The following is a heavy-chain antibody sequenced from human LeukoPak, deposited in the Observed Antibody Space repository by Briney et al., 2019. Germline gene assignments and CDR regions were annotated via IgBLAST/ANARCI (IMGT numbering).Heavy chain of an antibody. V-gene: IGHV1-18*01. CDR3: ARGPYYYDSSGYVLAFDI. CDR2: ISAYNGNT. J-gene: IGHJ3*02. CDR1: GYTFTSYG. D-gene: IGHD3-22*01. Sequence: ASVKVSCKASGYTFTSYGISWVRQAPGQGLEWMGWISAYNGNTNYAQKLQGRVTMTTDTSTSTAYMELRSLRSDDTAVYYCARGPYYYDSSGYVLAFDIRGQGTMVTVSS.